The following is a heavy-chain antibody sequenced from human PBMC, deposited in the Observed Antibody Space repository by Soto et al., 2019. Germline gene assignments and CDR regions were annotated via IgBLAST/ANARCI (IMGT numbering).Heavy chain of an antibody. J-gene: IGHJ6*02. Sequence: PGGSLRLSCAASGFTFSSYIMNWVRQSPGRGLEWVAAISGTSDYIYYADSVKGRFTISRDNAKTSLYIQMNSLRAEDTAVYYCARDHRYCSGSSCRPYYYYYGMDVWGQGTTVTVSS. CDR1: GFTFSSYI. CDR3: ARDHRYCSGSSCRPYYYYYGMDV. V-gene: IGHV3-21*01. CDR2: ISGTSDYI. D-gene: IGHD2-15*01.